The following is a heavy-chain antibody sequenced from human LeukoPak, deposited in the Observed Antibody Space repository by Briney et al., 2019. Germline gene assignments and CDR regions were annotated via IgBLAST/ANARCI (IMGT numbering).Heavy chain of an antibody. J-gene: IGHJ5*02. D-gene: IGHD3-3*01. Sequence: ASVKVSCKVSGYTLTELSMHWVRQAPGKGLEWMGGFDPEDGETIYAQKFQGRVTMTEDTSTDTAYMELSSLRSEDTAVYYCATDLERWLLYVRYGGWFDPWGQGTLVTVSS. CDR1: GYTLTELS. V-gene: IGHV1-24*01. CDR3: ATDLERWLLYVRYGGWFDP. CDR2: FDPEDGET.